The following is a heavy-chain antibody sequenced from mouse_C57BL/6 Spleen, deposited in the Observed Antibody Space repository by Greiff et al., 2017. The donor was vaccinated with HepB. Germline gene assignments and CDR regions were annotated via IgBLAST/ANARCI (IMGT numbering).Heavy chain of an antibody. CDR2: INPSTGGT. J-gene: IGHJ2*01. V-gene: IGHV1-43*01. CDR1: GYSFTGYY. Sequence: EVQLQQSGPELVKPGASVKISCKASGYSFTGYYMHWVKQSSEKSLEWIGEINPSTGGTSYNQKFKGKATLTVDKSSSTAYMQLKSLTSEDSAVYYCARGGSLDYWGQGTTLTVSS. CDR3: ARGGSLDY.